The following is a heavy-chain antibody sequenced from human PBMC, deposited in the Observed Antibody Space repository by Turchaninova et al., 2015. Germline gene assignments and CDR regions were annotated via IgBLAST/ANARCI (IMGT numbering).Heavy chain of an antibody. Sequence: EVQLVEAGGGLVTPGGSLGLSWGAPGLPLSSYAMSWVRQAPGKGLGWVARISASGTTTYYSDSVKGRLTISRDNPKNTLYLQMNGLRAEDTAVYFCARYSSGGGGYYQGFDPWGQGTLVTVSS. CDR3: ARYSSGGGGYYQGFDP. CDR2: ISASGTTT. V-gene: IGHV3-23*04. CDR1: GLPLSSYA. D-gene: IGHD2-15*01. J-gene: IGHJ5*02.